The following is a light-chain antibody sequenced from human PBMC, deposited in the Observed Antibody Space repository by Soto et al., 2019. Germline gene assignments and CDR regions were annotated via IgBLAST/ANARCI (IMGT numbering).Light chain of an antibody. Sequence: SYELAQPPSVSVAPGQTARITCGGNNIGNKNVHWYRQRPGQAPVPVVYDDSDRPSGIPERFSGSNSGNTATLTISRVEVGDEADYYCQVWHSDHRVFGGRTKLTVL. CDR2: DDS. CDR3: QVWHSDHRV. CDR1: NIGNKN. V-gene: IGLV3-21*02. J-gene: IGLJ3*02.